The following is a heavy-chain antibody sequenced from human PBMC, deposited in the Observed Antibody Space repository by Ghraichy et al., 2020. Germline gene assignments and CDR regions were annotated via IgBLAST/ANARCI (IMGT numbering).Heavy chain of an antibody. CDR3: AREYKNTFDL. CDR1: EFTFSGYW. V-gene: IGHV3-7*01. CDR2: IKGDGSEK. D-gene: IGHD1-1*01. Sequence: GGSLRLSCAASEFTFSGYWMSWVRQAPEKGLEWVANIKGDGSEKSYVDSVKGRFTISRDNAENSLYLQINSLRAEDTAVYYRAREYKNTFDLWGRGTMVTVSS. J-gene: IGHJ3*01.